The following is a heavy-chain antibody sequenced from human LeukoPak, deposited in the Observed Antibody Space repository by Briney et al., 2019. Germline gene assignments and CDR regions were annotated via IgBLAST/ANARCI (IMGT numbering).Heavy chain of an antibody. J-gene: IGHJ4*02. Sequence: GGSLRLSCAASGFTFISYWMHWVRQAPGKGLVWVSRINNDGSTNYAASVEGRFTISRDNAKNTLYLQMNSLRAEDTAVYYCARVGGGSTSRRIDYWGQGTLVTVSS. CDR3: ARVGGGSTSRRIDY. CDR1: GFTFISYW. V-gene: IGHV3-74*01. D-gene: IGHD2-2*01. CDR2: INNDGST.